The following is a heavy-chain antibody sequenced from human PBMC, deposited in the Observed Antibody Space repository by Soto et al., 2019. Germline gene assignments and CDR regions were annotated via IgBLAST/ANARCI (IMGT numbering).Heavy chain of an antibody. CDR2: ISYDGSNK. V-gene: IGHV3-30-3*01. Sequence: QVQLVESGGGVVQPGRSLRLSCAASGFTFSSYAMHWVRQAPGKGLEWVAVISYDGSNKYYADSVKGRFTISRDNSKNRLYLQMNSLRAEDTAVYYCAREQREKGDAFDIWGQGTMVTVSS. CDR3: AREQREKGDAFDI. CDR1: GFTFSSYA. J-gene: IGHJ3*02.